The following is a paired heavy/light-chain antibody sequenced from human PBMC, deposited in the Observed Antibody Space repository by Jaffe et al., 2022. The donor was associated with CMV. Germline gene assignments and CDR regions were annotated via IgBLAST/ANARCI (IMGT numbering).Light chain of an antibody. V-gene: IGKV1D-13*01. Sequence: AIQLTQSPSSLSASVGDRVTITCRASQGISSALAWYQQKPGKAPKLLIYDASSLESGVPSRFSGSGSGTDFTLTISSLQPEDFATYYCQQFNNYPLAFGQGTKVEIK. J-gene: IGKJ1*01. CDR2: DAS. CDR3: QQFNNYPLA. CDR1: QGISSA.
Heavy chain of an antibody. CDR2: ISWNSGSI. D-gene: IGHD4-17*01. V-gene: IGHV3-9*01. J-gene: IGHJ4*02. CDR1: GFTFDDYA. Sequence: EVQLVESGGGLVQPGRSLRLSCAASGFTFDDYAMHWVRQAPGKGLEWVSGISWNSGSIGYADSVKGRFTISRDNAKNSLYLQMNSLRAEDTALYYCAKARTYGDQIYYFDYWGQGTLVTVSS. CDR3: AKARTYGDQIYYFDY.